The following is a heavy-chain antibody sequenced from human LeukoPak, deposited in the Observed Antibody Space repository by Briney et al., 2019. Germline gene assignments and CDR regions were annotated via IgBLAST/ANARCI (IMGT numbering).Heavy chain of an antibody. CDR3: ARGATAMVLFDY. D-gene: IGHD5-18*01. V-gene: IGHV1-3*01. Sequence: ASVKVSCKASGYTFTGYAMHWVRQAPGQRLEWMGWINAGNGNTKYSQKFQGRVTITRDTSASTAYMGLSSLRSEDTAVYYCARGATAMVLFDYWGQGTLVTVSS. CDR1: GYTFTGYA. CDR2: INAGNGNT. J-gene: IGHJ4*02.